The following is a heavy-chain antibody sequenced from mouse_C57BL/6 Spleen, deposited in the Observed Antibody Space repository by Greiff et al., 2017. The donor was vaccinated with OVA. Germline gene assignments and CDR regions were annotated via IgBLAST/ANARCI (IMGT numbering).Heavy chain of an antibody. D-gene: IGHD1-1*01. J-gene: IGHJ1*03. CDR1: GFTFSDYG. CDR2: ISSGSSTI. V-gene: IGHV5-17*01. CDR3: ARPVTTVVATGYFDV. Sequence: EVKLVESGGGLVKPGGSLKLSCAASGFTFSDYGMHWVRQAPEKGLEWVAYISSGSSTIYYADTVKGRVTISRDNAKNTLFLQMTSLRSEDTAMYYCARPVTTVVATGYFDVWGTGTTVTVSS.